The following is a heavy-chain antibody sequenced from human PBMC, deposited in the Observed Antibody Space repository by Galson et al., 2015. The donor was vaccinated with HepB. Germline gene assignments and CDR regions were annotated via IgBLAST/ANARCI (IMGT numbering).Heavy chain of an antibody. D-gene: IGHD4-11*01. CDR2: IIPIFGTA. CDR1: GGTFSSYA. CDR3: AWATVTPHYYYYYGMDV. Sequence: SVKVSCKASGGTFSSYAISWVRQAPGQGLEWMGGIIPIFGTANYAQKFQGRVTITADESTSTAYMELSSLRSEDTAVYYCAWATVTPHYYYYYGMDVWGQGTTVTVSS. J-gene: IGHJ6*02. V-gene: IGHV1-69*13.